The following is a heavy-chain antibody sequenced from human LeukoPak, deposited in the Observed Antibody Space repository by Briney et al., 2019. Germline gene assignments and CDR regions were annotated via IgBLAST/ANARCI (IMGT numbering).Heavy chain of an antibody. CDR2: ISGSGGGT. Sequence: HPGGSLRLSCEAAGLPLSSYAMSWVRQAPGIGLEWVSAISGSGGGTYYADSVRGRLTISRDNSKNTLYLQMNSLRAEDTAVYYCAKQVGYSYGYIDYWGQGTLVTVSS. J-gene: IGHJ4*02. CDR1: GLPLSSYA. V-gene: IGHV3-23*01. CDR3: AKQVGYSYGYIDY. D-gene: IGHD5-18*01.